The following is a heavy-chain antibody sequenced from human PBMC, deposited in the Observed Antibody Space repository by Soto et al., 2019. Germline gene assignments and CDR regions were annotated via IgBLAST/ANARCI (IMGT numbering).Heavy chain of an antibody. Sequence: PGGSLRLSCAASGFTFDDYTMHWVRQAPGKGLEWVSLISWDGGSTYYADSVKGRFTISRDNSKNSLYLQMNSLRTEDTALYYCAKDAIAAAGTPPYYYYGMDVWGQGTTVTVSS. V-gene: IGHV3-43*01. CDR2: ISWDGGST. J-gene: IGHJ6*02. D-gene: IGHD6-13*01. CDR3: AKDAIAAAGTPPYYYYGMDV. CDR1: GFTFDDYT.